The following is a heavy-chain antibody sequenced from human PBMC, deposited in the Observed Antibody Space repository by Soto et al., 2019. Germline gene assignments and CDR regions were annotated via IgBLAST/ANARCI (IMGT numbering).Heavy chain of an antibody. Sequence: GGSLRLSCAASGFTFSDYYMSWIRQAPGKGLEWVSYISSSGSTIYYADSVKGRFTISRDNAKNSLYLQMNSLRAEDTAVYYCARVWDLRTTVTIYWYFDLWGRGTLVTVSS. J-gene: IGHJ2*01. D-gene: IGHD4-17*01. CDR2: ISSSGSTI. V-gene: IGHV3-11*01. CDR3: ARVWDLRTTVTIYWYFDL. CDR1: GFTFSDYY.